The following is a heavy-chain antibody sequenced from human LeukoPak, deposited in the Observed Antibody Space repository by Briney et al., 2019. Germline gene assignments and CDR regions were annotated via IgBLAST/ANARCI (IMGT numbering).Heavy chain of an antibody. J-gene: IGHJ4*02. CDR3: AKPAEWQHLVSDY. Sequence: GGSLRLFCTDSGFTVSSNYMRWVRQAPGKGLEWVSVIYSGGSTHYADSVKGRFTISRDNSKNTLYLQMNRLRAEDTAVYYCAKPAEWQHLVSDYWGQGALVTVSS. CDR1: GFTVSSNY. V-gene: IGHV3-66*04. CDR2: IYSGGST. D-gene: IGHD6-13*01.